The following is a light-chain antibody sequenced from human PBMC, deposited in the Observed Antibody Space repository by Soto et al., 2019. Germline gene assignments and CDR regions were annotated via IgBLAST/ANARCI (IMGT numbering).Light chain of an antibody. J-gene: IGKJ1*01. Sequence: EFVLTQSPGTLSLSPGERATLSCRASQTVRNNYLAWYQQKPGQAPRLLIYDASSRATGIPDRFSGGGSGTDFTLTINRLEPEDFAVYYCQQYGISPRTFGPGTKV. CDR3: QQYGISPRT. V-gene: IGKV3-20*01. CDR2: DAS. CDR1: QTVRNNY.